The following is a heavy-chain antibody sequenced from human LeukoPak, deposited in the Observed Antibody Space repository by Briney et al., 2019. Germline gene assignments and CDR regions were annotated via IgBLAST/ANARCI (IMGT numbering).Heavy chain of an antibody. CDR3: ARLTYSYDSSGYYYEIIDY. CDR1: GYSISSGYY. CDR2: IYHSGST. V-gene: IGHV4-38-2*01. D-gene: IGHD3-22*01. Sequence: SETLSLTCAVSGYSISSGYYWGWIRQPPGKGLEWIGSIYHSGSTYYNPSLKSRVTISVDTSKNQFSLKLSSVTAADTAVYYCARLTYSYDSSGYYYEIIDYWGQGTLVTVSS. J-gene: IGHJ4*02.